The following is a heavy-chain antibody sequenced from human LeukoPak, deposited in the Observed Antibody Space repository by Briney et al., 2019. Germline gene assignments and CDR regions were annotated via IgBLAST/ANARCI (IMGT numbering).Heavy chain of an antibody. CDR3: ASLGGPIVGATGDY. CDR2: INPNSGGT. CDR1: GYTFTGYY. V-gene: IGHV1-2*02. Sequence: GASVKVSCKASGYTFTGYYMHWVRQAPGQGLEWMGWINPNSGGTNYAQKFQGRVTMTRDTSISTAYMELSRLRSDATAVYYCASLGGPIVGATGDYWGQGTLVTVSS. D-gene: IGHD1-26*01. J-gene: IGHJ4*02.